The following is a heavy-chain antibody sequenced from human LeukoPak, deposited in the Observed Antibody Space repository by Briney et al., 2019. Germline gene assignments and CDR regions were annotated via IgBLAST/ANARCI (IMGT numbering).Heavy chain of an antibody. Sequence: SETLSLTCTVSGGSISSSSYYWGWIRQPPGKGLEWIGGIYYSGSTYYNPSLKSRVTISVDTSKNQFSLKLSSVTAADTAVYYCARDVRGRYDYVWGSYRLDAFDIWGQGTMVTVSS. J-gene: IGHJ3*02. CDR2: IYYSGST. D-gene: IGHD3-16*02. CDR3: ARDVRGRYDYVWGSYRLDAFDI. V-gene: IGHV4-39*07. CDR1: GGSISSSSYY.